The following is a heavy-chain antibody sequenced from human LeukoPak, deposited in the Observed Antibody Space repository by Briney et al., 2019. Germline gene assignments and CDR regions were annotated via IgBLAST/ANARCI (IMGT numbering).Heavy chain of an antibody. CDR1: GGSISSGGYY. D-gene: IGHD6-19*01. CDR3: ARDEEAGYFDL. J-gene: IGHJ2*01. V-gene: IGHV4-31*03. Sequence: SETLSLTCTVSGGSISSGGYYWSWIRQHPGKGLEWIGYIYYSGSTYYNPSLKSRVTISVDTSKNQFSLKLSSVTAADTAVYYCARDEEAGYFDLWGRGTLVTVSS. CDR2: IYYSGST.